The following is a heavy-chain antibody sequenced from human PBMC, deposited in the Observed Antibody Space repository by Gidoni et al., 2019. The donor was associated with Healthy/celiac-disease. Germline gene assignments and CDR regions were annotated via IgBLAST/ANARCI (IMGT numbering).Heavy chain of an antibody. CDR3: ARDYPSSPYGDYVASLVGRWFDP. Sequence: QVQLVESGGGLVKPGGSLRLSCAASGFTFSDYYMRWIRRAPGKGLEWVSYISSSSIYTNYADSVKGRFTISRDNAKNSLYLQMNSLRAEDTAVYYCARDYPSSPYGDYVASLVGRWFDPWGQGTLVTVSS. CDR1: GFTFSDYY. J-gene: IGHJ5*02. CDR2: ISSSSIYT. V-gene: IGHV3-11*06. D-gene: IGHD4-17*01.